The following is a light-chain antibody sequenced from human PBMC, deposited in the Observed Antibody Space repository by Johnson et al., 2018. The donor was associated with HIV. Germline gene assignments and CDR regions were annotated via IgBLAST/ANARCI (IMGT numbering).Light chain of an antibody. CDR1: SSNIGNNY. J-gene: IGLJ1*01. CDR2: DNN. Sequence: QSVLTQPPSVSAAPGQKVTISCSGSSSNIGNNYVSCYQQLPGTAPKLLIYDNNKRPSGIPDRFSGSKSGTSATLGITGLQTGDEADYYCGTWGGVFGTGTKVTVL. CDR3: GTWGGV. V-gene: IGLV1-51*01.